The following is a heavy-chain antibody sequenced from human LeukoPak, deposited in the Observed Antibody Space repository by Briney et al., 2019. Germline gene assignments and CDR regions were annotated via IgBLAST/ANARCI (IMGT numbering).Heavy chain of an antibody. CDR3: ARDPRTVRI. J-gene: IGHJ4*02. CDR2: ISSNSKTI. Sequence: GGSLRLSCAASGFTFSSYSMNWVRQAPGKGLEWVSHISSNSKTIYYADSVKGRFTISRDNAKNSLYLQMNSLRVEGTAVYYCARDPRTVRIWGQGTLVTVSS. CDR1: GFTFSSYS. V-gene: IGHV3-48*04. D-gene: IGHD1-1*01.